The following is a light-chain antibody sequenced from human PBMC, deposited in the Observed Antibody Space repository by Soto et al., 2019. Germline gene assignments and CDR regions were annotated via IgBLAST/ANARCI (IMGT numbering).Light chain of an antibody. CDR2: DAS. CDR1: QSVGSY. V-gene: IGKV3-11*01. J-gene: IGKJ5*01. CDR3: QQRNNWPRIT. Sequence: EVLLTQSPATLSSSPGERATLSCRASQSVGSYLAWYQQKPGQAPRLLIYDASKRATDIPTRFSGSGSGTDFTLTISSLEPEDFAVYYCQQRNNWPRITFGQGTRLEIK.